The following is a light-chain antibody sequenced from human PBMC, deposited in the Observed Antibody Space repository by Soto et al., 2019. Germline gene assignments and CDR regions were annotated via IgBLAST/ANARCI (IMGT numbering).Light chain of an antibody. CDR1: QSISNN. V-gene: IGKV3-15*01. J-gene: IGKJ1*01. Sequence: EILMTHSPATLSVYPGERATLSCRASQSISNNLAWYHHKPGQAPRLLIYDAFTRATGIPTRFSGSGSGTEYTLTISSLQSEDFAVYYCQQYNSWPETFGQGTKVDIK. CDR2: DAF. CDR3: QQYNSWPET.